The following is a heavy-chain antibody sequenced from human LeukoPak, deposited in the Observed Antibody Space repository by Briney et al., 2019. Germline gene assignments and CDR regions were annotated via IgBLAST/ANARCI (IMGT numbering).Heavy chain of an antibody. D-gene: IGHD3-3*01. CDR1: GYTFTDYH. Sequence: GASVKVSCKASGYTFTDYHLHWVRQAPGQGLEWMGWINPNSGGTNYAQKIQGRVTMTRDTSINTAYMELSGLRSDDTAVYYCARDTRPRVESFDYWGQGTLVAVSS. CDR3: ARDTRPRVESFDY. J-gene: IGHJ4*02. CDR2: INPNSGGT. V-gene: IGHV1-2*02.